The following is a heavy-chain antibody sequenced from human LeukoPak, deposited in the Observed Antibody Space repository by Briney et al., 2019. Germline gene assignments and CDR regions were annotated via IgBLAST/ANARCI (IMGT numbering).Heavy chain of an antibody. CDR3: AKVAYSASWYAFDS. CDR1: GFTFSSYA. J-gene: IGHJ4*02. Sequence: PGRSLRLSCAASGFTFSSYAMSWVRQAPGRGLEWVSSISGSGGSTYYADSVKGRFTVSRDSSKSTLHLQMNSLSAEDTAIYYCAKVAYSASWYAFDSWGQGTLVTVSS. V-gene: IGHV3-23*01. CDR2: ISGSGGST. D-gene: IGHD6-13*01.